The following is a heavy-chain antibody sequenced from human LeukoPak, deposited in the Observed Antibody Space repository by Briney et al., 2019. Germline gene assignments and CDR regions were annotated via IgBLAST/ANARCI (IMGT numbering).Heavy chain of an antibody. Sequence: ASVKVSCKASGYTFTGYYMHWVRQAPGQGLEWMGWINPNSGGTNYAQKFQGRVTMTRDTSISTAYMELSRLRSDDTAVYYCAGVFSARPAGPNDYWGQGTLVTVSS. CDR2: INPNSGGT. CDR1: GYTFTGYY. CDR3: AGVFSARPAGPNDY. V-gene: IGHV1-2*02. D-gene: IGHD6-6*01. J-gene: IGHJ4*02.